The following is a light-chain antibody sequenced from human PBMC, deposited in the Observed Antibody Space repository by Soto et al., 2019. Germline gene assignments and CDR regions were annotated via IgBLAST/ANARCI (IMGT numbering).Light chain of an antibody. CDR3: AAWDDTLNGVV. CDR2: NND. CDR1: SSNIGSST. V-gene: IGLV1-44*01. J-gene: IGLJ2*01. Sequence: QPVLTQPPSPSGTPGQRVTISCSGSSSNIGSSTVTWYQQLPGTAPKLLIYNNDQRPSGVPDRFSGSKSGTSASLAISGLQSEDEADYYCAAWDDTLNGVVFGGGTKLTVL.